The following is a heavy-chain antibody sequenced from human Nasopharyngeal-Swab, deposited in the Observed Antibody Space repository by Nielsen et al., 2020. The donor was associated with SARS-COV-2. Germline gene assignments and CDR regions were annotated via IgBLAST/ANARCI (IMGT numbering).Heavy chain of an antibody. D-gene: IGHD3-10*01. CDR3: ASYYGSGNDGMDV. CDR1: GYSFTSYW. CDR2: IYPGDSDT. Sequence: KVSCKGSGYSFTSYWIGWVRQMPGKGLAWMGTIYPGDSDTRYSPSFQGQVTISADKSISTAYLQWSSLKASDTAMYYCASYYGSGNDGMDVWGQGTTVTVSS. J-gene: IGHJ6*02. V-gene: IGHV5-51*01.